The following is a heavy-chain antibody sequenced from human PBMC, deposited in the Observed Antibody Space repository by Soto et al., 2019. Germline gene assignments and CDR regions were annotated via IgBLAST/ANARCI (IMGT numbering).Heavy chain of an antibody. CDR3: ARSRSGAVPDSFGY. Sequence: QVQLVESGGRVVQPGRSLRLSCAASGFIFNRYAIHWVRQTPGKGLEWVAVISKDGSVQYYADSVRGRLIISRDKSKDTVYLEMNSLRAEDTAVFYCARSRSGAVPDSFGYWGQGTLVTVSS. V-gene: IGHV3-30-3*01. CDR2: ISKDGSVQ. D-gene: IGHD3-3*01. J-gene: IGHJ4*02. CDR1: GFIFNRYA.